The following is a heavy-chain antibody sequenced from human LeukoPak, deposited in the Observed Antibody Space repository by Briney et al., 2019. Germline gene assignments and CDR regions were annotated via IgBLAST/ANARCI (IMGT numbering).Heavy chain of an antibody. Sequence: SETLSLTCTVSGGSISSGSYYWSWIRQPAGKGLEWIERIYTSGSTNYNPSLKSRVTISVDTTKNQFSLKLSSVTAADTAVYYCARVPPDYGDYGYYYYYMDVWGKGTTVTVSS. V-gene: IGHV4-61*02. CDR2: IYTSGST. CDR3: ARVPPDYGDYGYYYYYMDV. CDR1: GGSISSGSYY. D-gene: IGHD4-17*01. J-gene: IGHJ6*03.